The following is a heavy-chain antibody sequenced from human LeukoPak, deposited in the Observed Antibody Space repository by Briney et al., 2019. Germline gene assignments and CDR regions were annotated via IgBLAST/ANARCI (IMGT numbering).Heavy chain of an antibody. CDR1: GYTFTGYY. Sequence: ASVKVSCKASGYTFTGYYIHWVRQAPGQGREWMGWINPTSGGTKYAQKFQGRVTMTRDTSISTAYMEVSRLRADDTAVFYCARGGSAWDNPFDYWGQGTLVTVSS. V-gene: IGHV1-2*02. D-gene: IGHD6-19*01. J-gene: IGHJ4*02. CDR3: ARGGSAWDNPFDY. CDR2: INPTSGGT.